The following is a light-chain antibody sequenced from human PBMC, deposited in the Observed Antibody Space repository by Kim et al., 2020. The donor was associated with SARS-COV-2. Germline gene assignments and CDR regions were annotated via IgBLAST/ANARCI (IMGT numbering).Light chain of an antibody. CDR2: GNS. V-gene: IGLV1-40*01. CDR3: QSYDSSLSGRGV. J-gene: IGLJ2*01. Sequence: VTISCPGSSSNIGAGYDVHWYQQLPGPAPKLLIYGNSNRPSAVPDRFSGSKSGTSASLAITGLQAEDEADYYCQSYDSSLSGRGVFGGGTQLTVL. CDR1: SSNIGAGYD.